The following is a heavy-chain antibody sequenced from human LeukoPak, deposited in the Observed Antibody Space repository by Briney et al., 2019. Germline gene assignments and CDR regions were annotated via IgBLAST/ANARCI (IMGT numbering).Heavy chain of an antibody. CDR1: GYTFTGYY. D-gene: IGHD3-10*01. Sequence: GASVKVSCKASGYTFTGYYMHWVRQAPGQGLEWMGWINPNSGGTNYAQKLQGRVTMTTDTSTSTAYMELRSLRSDDTAVYYCARDAPEAMVRGRGYYYYGMDVWGQGTTVTVSS. CDR2: INPNSGGT. CDR3: ARDAPEAMVRGRGYYYYGMDV. J-gene: IGHJ6*02. V-gene: IGHV1-2*02.